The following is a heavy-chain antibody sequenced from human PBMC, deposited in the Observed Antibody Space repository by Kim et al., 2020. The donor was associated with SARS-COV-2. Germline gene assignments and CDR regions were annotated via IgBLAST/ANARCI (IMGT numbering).Heavy chain of an antibody. Sequence: NTNYAQKLQGRVTMTTDTSTSTAYMELRSLRSDDTAVYYCARGHHGWATHWGQGTMVTVSS. V-gene: IGHV1-18*01. D-gene: IGHD2-15*01. CDR2: NT. CDR3: ARGHHGWATH. J-gene: IGHJ3*01.